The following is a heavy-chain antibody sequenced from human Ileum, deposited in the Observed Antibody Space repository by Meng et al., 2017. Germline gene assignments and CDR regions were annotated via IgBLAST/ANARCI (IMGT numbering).Heavy chain of an antibody. CDR3: ATSNDRDVYYLGY. D-gene: IGHD3-22*01. V-gene: IGHV4-4*02. Sequence: QPQAAGQRLWKPSGTLSLTCAVSGTWWSWVRQPPGKGLEGIGEIFQSGRTNYNPSLKSRVTISIDKSKSQISLQLSAVTAADTAVYSCATSNDRDVYYLGYWGQGTLVTVSS. J-gene: IGHJ4*02. CDR2: IFQSGRT. CDR1: GTW.